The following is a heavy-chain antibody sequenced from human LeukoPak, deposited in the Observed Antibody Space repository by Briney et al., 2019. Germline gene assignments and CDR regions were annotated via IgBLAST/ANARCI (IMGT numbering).Heavy chain of an antibody. CDR1: GDSVSSNSAA. CDR3: ARVSAPTYYYDSSGYLADGAFDI. D-gene: IGHD3-22*01. Sequence: SQTLSLTCAISGDSVSSNSAAWNWIRQSPSRGLEWLGGTYYRSKWYNDYAVSVKSRITINPDTSKNQFSLQLNSVTPEDTAVYYCARVSAPTYYYDSSGYLADGAFDIWGQGTMVTVSS. V-gene: IGHV6-1*01. CDR2: TYYRSKWYN. J-gene: IGHJ3*02.